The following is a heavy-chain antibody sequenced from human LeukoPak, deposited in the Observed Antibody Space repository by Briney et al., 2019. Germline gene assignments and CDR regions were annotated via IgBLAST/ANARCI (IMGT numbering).Heavy chain of an antibody. V-gene: IGHV5-51*01. J-gene: IGHJ4*02. CDR3: ARGGEYTYGTFDY. CDR1: GYSFTSCW. CDR2: IYPVDSDI. D-gene: IGHD5-18*01. Sequence: GESLKISCKGSGYSFTSCWIGWVRQMPGKGLDWMGIIYPVDSDITYSPSFQGQVTISADKSISTAYLQWSSLKASDTAIYYCARGGEYTYGTFDYWAQGTLVTVSS.